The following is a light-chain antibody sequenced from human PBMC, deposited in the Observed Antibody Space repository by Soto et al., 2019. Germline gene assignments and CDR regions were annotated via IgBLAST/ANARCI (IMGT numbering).Light chain of an antibody. CDR1: QTVSNSY. V-gene: IGKV3-20*01. Sequence: ETVLTQSPGSLSLSLGYRGTLSCRASQTVSNSYLAWYQQKPGQAPRLLIYGTSSRATGIPDRFSGSGSGTDFSLIISGLQSEDFAVYYCQQYVRSPWTFGQGTKVDIK. J-gene: IGKJ1*01. CDR3: QQYVRSPWT. CDR2: GTS.